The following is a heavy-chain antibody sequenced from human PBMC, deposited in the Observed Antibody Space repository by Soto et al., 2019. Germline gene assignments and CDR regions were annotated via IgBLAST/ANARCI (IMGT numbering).Heavy chain of an antibody. Sequence: GGSLRLSCAASGFTFSSYWMSWVRQAPGKGLEWVSVIYSGGSTYYADSVKGRFTISRHNSKNTLYLQMNSLRAEDTAVYYCARTPLRGSSWSDYYYYYMDVWGIGTTVTVSS. CDR3: ARTPLRGSSWSDYYYYYMDV. V-gene: IGHV3-53*04. D-gene: IGHD6-13*01. CDR2: IYSGGST. CDR1: GFTFSSYW. J-gene: IGHJ6*03.